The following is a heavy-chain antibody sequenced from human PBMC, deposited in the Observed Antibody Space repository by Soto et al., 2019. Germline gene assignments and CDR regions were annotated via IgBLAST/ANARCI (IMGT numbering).Heavy chain of an antibody. CDR2: FSAHNGNT. D-gene: IGHD3-22*01. J-gene: IGHJ4*02. CDR1: GYTFTDYG. CDR3: ARGGGCYFGSRALDS. V-gene: IGHV1-18*01. Sequence: QVQLVQSGAEVKKPGASVKVSCKASGYTFTDYGITWVRQAPGQGLEWRGWFSAHNGNTNYAQRLQGRVSMATDKSTTTAYLQLRSLRADDTAVYYCARGGGCYFGSRALDSWGKGTLVTVSS.